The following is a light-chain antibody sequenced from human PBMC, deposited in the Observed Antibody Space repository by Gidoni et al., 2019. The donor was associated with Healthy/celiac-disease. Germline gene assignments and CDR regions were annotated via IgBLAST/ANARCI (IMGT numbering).Light chain of an antibody. J-gene: IGKJ2*01. V-gene: IGKV3-15*01. Sequence: EIVMTQSPATLPVSQGERATLPCRASQSVSSNLACYQQNPGQAPRPLLPARFSGRGSGTEFTLTISSLQSEDFSVYYCQQYSNWSPMYTFGQGTKLEIK. CDR1: QSVSSN. CDR3: QQYSNWSPMYT.